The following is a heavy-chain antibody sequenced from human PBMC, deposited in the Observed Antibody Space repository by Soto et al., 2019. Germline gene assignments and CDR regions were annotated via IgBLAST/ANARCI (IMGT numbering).Heavy chain of an antibody. V-gene: IGHV4-31*03. CDR2: IYYSGTT. D-gene: IGHD5-12*01. CDR1: DGSISSGGYY. Sequence: QVQLQESGPGLVKPSQTLSLTCTVSDGSISSGGYYWSWIRQHPGKGLEWIGYIYYSGTTYYNQSLKSRVAISIDTTKDQFSLNLNSVTAADTAVYYCARSDGYNFDYWGQGTLVTVSS. CDR3: ARSDGYNFDY. J-gene: IGHJ4*02.